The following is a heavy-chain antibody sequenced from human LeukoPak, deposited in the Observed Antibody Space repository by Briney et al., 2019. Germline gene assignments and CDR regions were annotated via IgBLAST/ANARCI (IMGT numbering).Heavy chain of an antibody. CDR2: IDTVGSRT. Sequence: GGSLRLSCAASGFTFSDYWMHWVRQAPGKGLVWVSRIDTVGSRTTYADSVKGRFTISRDNAKNTLHLKMSSLTADDTGVYYCARVRSGSDDWVDPWGQGTLVTVSS. J-gene: IGHJ5*02. CDR1: GFTFSDYW. V-gene: IGHV3-74*03. CDR3: ARVRSGSDDWVDP. D-gene: IGHD1-26*01.